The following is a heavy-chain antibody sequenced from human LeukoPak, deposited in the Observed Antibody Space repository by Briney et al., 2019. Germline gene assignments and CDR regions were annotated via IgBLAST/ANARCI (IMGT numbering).Heavy chain of an antibody. CDR2: INPSGGST. D-gene: IGHD3-22*01. CDR3: ARSSSGHYGLNWFDP. CDR1: GYTFTSYY. J-gene: IGHJ5*02. V-gene: IGHV1-46*01. Sequence: ASVKVSCKASGYTFTSYYMHWVRQAPGQGLEWMGIINPSGGSTSYAQKFQGRVTMTRDTSTSTVYMELSSLRSEDTAVYYCARSSSGHYGLNWFDPWGQGTLVTVSS.